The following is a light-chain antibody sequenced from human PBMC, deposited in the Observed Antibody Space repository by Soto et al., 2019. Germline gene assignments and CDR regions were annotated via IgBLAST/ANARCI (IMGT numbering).Light chain of an antibody. CDR2: GAS. J-gene: IGKJ1*01. Sequence: EIVMTQSPATLSVSAGERATISCRASQSVSSNLAWYQQKPGQAPRLLIYGASTRATGIPARFSGSGSGTEFTLTISSLQSEDFAVYYCQQYNKWPTFGQGTKVDIK. V-gene: IGKV3-15*01. CDR1: QSVSSN. CDR3: QQYNKWPT.